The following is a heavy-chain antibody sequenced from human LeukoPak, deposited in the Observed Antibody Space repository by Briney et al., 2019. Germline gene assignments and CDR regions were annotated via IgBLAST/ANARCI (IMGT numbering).Heavy chain of an antibody. CDR3: ASSLLYYDILTGYYPFFP. CDR2: IRYDGSNK. CDR1: GFTFSSYG. V-gene: IGHV3-30*02. J-gene: IGHJ5*02. D-gene: IGHD3-9*01. Sequence: GGSLRLSCAASGFTFSSYGMHWVRQAPGKGLEWVAFIRYDGSNKYYADSVKGRFTISRDNSKNTLYLQMNSLRAEDTAVYYCASSLLYYDILTGYYPFFPWGQGTLVTVSS.